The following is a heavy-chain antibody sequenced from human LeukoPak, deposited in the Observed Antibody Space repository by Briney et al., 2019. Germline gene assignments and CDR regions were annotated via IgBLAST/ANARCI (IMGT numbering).Heavy chain of an antibody. Sequence: GGSLRLSCAASGFTFSSYSINWVRQAPGKGLEWVAYISSSSSTIYYAASLKRRFTISRDNAKNSLYLQMNSVRAEDTAVDYCARGRGTVTTGYYFDYWGQGTLVTVCS. V-gene: IGHV3-48*04. CDR1: GFTFSSYS. CDR3: ARGRGTVTTGYYFDY. CDR2: ISSSSSTI. D-gene: IGHD4-17*01. J-gene: IGHJ4*02.